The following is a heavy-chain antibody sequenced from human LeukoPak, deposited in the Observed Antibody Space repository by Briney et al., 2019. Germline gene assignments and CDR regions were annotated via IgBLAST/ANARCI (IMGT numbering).Heavy chain of an antibody. J-gene: IGHJ4*02. V-gene: IGHV3-23*01. CDR1: GFTFSSYA. D-gene: IGHD6-6*01. CDR3: AKRKYSNSGIDDY. Sequence: XGSLRLSCAASGFTFSSYAMSWVRQAPGKGLEWVSVVSGSGGSTSYADSVKGRFTISRDNSKNMLYLQMNSLRAEDTAVYYCAKRKYSNSGIDDYWGQGTLVTVSS. CDR2: VSGSGGST.